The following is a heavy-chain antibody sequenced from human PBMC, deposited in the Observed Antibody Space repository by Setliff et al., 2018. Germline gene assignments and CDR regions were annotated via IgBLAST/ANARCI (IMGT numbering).Heavy chain of an antibody. Sequence: SETLSLTCTVSGGSISSGSYYWSWIRQPAGKGLEWIGRIYTSGSTNYNPSLKSRVTISVDTSKNQFSLKLSSVTAADTAVYYCARGAGWCCDSSGYYYDYWGQRTLVTVSS. CDR1: GGSISSGSYY. V-gene: IGHV4-61*02. CDR2: IYTSGST. D-gene: IGHD3-22*01. CDR3: ARGAGWCCDSSGYYYDY. J-gene: IGHJ4*02.